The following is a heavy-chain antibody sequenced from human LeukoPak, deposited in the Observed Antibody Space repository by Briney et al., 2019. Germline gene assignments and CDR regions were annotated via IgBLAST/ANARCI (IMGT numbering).Heavy chain of an antibody. CDR1: GGSISSYY. CDR2: IYYSGST. J-gene: IGHJ4*02. D-gene: IGHD2-2*01. CDR3: ARGGVVPAAISDY. Sequence: SETLSLTCTVSGGSISSYYWSWIRQPPGKGLEWIGYIYYSGSTNYNPSLKSRVTISVDTSKNQFSLKLSSVTAADTAVYYCARGGVVPAAISDYWGQGTLVTVSS. V-gene: IGHV4-59*01.